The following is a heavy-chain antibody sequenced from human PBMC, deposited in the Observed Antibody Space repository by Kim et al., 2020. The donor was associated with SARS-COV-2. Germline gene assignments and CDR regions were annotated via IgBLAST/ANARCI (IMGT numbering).Heavy chain of an antibody. J-gene: IGHJ4*02. Sequence: GGSLRLSCAASGFTFSSYGMHWVRQAPGKGLEWVAVIWYDGSNKYYADSVKGRFTISRDNSKNTLYLQMNSLRAEDTAVYYCASGSGWYEGNDYWGQGTLVTVSS. CDR1: GFTFSSYG. CDR2: IWYDGSNK. V-gene: IGHV3-33*01. D-gene: IGHD6-19*01. CDR3: ASGSGWYEGNDY.